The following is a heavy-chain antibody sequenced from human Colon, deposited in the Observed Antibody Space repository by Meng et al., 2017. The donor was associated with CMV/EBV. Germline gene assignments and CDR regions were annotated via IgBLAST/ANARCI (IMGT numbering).Heavy chain of an antibody. V-gene: IGHV4-4*02. CDR2: IYHSGTT. CDR1: GVSIGIDNW. D-gene: IGHD5-18*01. J-gene: IGHJ5*02. Sequence: QVRLQESSPGLVKPSGTLSLICSVSGVSIGIDNWWTWVRQPPGKGLEWIGEIYHSGTTNYNPSLKSRVTISVDKSKNQVSLNLSSVTAADTAVYFCAKILLGYSLSPLVGLDPWGQGTLVTVSS. CDR3: AKILLGYSLSPLVGLDP.